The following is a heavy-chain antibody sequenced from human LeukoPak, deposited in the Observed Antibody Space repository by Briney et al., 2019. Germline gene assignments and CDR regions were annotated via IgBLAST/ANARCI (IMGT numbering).Heavy chain of an antibody. Sequence: SETLSLTCTVSGYSFISNYYWGWIRQPPGKGLEWIGSIYHSGSTYYNPSLHSRVTISVDTSKNQFYLNLRSVTAVDTAVYYCARADHDYGDYVGYWGQGTLVTVSS. CDR1: GYSFISNYY. D-gene: IGHD4-17*01. J-gene: IGHJ4*02. CDR3: ARADHDYGDYVGY. CDR2: IYHSGST. V-gene: IGHV4-38-2*02.